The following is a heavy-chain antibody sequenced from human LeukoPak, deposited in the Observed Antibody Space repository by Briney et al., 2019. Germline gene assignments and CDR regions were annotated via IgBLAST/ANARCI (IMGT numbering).Heavy chain of an antibody. D-gene: IGHD1-1*01. CDR2: INSDGSYT. Sequence: PGGSLRLSCVASGFSFSNYWMYWGRQAPGKGLVWASRINSDGSYTDYADSAKGRFTISRDNAKDTLYLQMNSLRADDTAVYYCARADNWQSGGAWGQGTLVTVSS. V-gene: IGHV3-74*01. J-gene: IGHJ5*02. CDR3: ARADNWQSGGA. CDR1: GFSFSNYW.